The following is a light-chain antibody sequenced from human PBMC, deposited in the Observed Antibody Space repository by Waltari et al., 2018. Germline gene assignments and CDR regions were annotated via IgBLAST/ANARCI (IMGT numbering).Light chain of an antibody. CDR1: QSVPTSS. CDR2: GAS. Sequence: DIVLTQSPGPLSLSPGERATLSCRASQSVPTSSLAWYQQKPGQAPRLLIYGASSRATDIPDRFGGSGSGRDFTLTISRLEPEDFAVYYCQQYGSSTWTFGQGTKVEVK. J-gene: IGKJ1*01. V-gene: IGKV3-20*01. CDR3: QQYGSSTWT.